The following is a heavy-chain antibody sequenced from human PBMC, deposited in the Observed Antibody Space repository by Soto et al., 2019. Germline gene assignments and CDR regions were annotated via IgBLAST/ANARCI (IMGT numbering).Heavy chain of an antibody. J-gene: IGHJ5*02. D-gene: IGHD2-2*01. CDR3: ARKFLPDAILGSRFDP. CDR2: IYYSGST. CDR1: GGSISSGDYY. V-gene: IGHV4-30-4*01. Sequence: SETLSLTCTVYGGSISSGDYYWIWIRQPPGKGLEWIGYIYYSGSTYYNPSLKSRVTISIDTSKNQFSLKLSSVTAADTAVYYCARKFLPDAILGSRFDPWGQGTLVTVSS.